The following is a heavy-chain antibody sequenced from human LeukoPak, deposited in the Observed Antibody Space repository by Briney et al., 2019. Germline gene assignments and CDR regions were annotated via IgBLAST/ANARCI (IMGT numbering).Heavy chain of an antibody. CDR2: ISGSGGST. CDR3: AKVGSSSVITFAGFDP. CDR1: GFTFSSYA. V-gene: IGHV3-23*01. J-gene: IGHJ5*02. D-gene: IGHD3-22*01. Sequence: GGSLRLSCAASGFTFSSYAMSWVRQAPGKGLEWVSAISGSGGSTYYADSVKGRFTISRDNSKNTLYLQMNSLRTEDTALYYCAKVGSSSVITFAGFDPWGQGTLVTVSS.